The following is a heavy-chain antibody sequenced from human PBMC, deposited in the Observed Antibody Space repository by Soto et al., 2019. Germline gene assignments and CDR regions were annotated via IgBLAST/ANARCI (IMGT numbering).Heavy chain of an antibody. V-gene: IGHV6-1*01. CDR2: TYYRSNWRH. CDR3: ARGVAGSGFAL. Sequence: SQTLSLTCAISGDSVSSNTAAWNWIRSSPSRGLEWLGRTYYRSNWRHDYAVSVKSRITVNPDTSKNHFSLQLNSVTPDDTAVYSCARGVAGSGFALWGQGTLVTVSS. CDR1: GDSVSSNTAA. D-gene: IGHD6-19*01. J-gene: IGHJ4*02.